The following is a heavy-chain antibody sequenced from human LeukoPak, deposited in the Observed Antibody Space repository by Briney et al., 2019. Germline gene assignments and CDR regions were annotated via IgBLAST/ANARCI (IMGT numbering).Heavy chain of an antibody. CDR2: IYYSGST. CDR3: ARAHDYEIDY. J-gene: IGHJ4*02. V-gene: IGHV4-30-4*08. CDR1: GGSISSGDYY. Sequence: SETLSLTCTVSGGSISSGDYYWSWIRQPPGTGLEWIGYIYYSGSTYYNPSLKSRVTISVDTSKNQFSLKLSSVTAADTAVYYCARAHDYEIDYWGQGTLVTVSS. D-gene: IGHD4-17*01.